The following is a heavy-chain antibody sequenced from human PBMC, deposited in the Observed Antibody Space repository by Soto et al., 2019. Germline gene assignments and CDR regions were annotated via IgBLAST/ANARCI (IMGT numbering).Heavy chain of an antibody. CDR2: VSPDGNNE. Sequence: EVQLVESGGGLVQPGGSLRLSCSASGFTLSGRSMHWVLQAPGKGLEYVSGVSPDGNNEYYTDSVKGRFTISRDNSKNTLHLHMRSLRPEDTAVFYCARGFYGLDVWGQGTTVTVSS. J-gene: IGHJ6*02. CDR1: GFTLSGRS. V-gene: IGHV3-64D*08. CDR3: ARGFYGLDV.